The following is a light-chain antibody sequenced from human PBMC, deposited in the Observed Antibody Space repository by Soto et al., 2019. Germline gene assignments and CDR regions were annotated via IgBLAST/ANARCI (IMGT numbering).Light chain of an antibody. CDR3: MQALQTPRT. V-gene: IGKV2-28*01. CDR1: QSLLHSNGYNY. Sequence: DIVMTQSPLSLPVTPGEPASISCRSSQSLLHSNGYNYSDWYLQKPGQSPQLLIYLGSNRASGVPDRFSGSGSGTDFTLKISRVEAEDVGVYYCMQALQTPRTFGGGTK. CDR2: LGS. J-gene: IGKJ4*01.